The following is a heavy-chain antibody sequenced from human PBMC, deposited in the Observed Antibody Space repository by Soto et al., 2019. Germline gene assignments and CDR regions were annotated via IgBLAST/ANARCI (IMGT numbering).Heavy chain of an antibody. D-gene: IGHD6-13*01. Sequence: ASVKVSCKASGYTFTSYYMHWVRQAPGQGLEWMGIINPSGGSTSYAQKFQGRVTMTRDTSTSTVYMELSSLRSEDTAVYYCAQSIAAAGTLADYWGQGTLVTVS. CDR3: AQSIAAAGTLADY. CDR2: INPSGGST. CDR1: GYTFTSYY. J-gene: IGHJ4*02. V-gene: IGHV1-46*03.